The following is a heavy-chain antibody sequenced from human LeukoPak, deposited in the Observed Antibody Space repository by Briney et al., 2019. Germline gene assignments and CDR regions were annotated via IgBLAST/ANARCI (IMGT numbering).Heavy chain of an antibody. CDR2: INHSGST. J-gene: IGHJ4*02. CDR3: ARARYFDWLVGTAAVTLDY. CDR1: GGSFSGYY. D-gene: IGHD3-9*01. V-gene: IGHV4-34*01. Sequence: SETLSLTCAVYGGSFSGYYWSWIRQPPGKGLEWIGEINHSGSTNYNPSLKSRVTISVDTSKNQFTLKLSSVTAADTAVYYCARARYFDWLVGTAAVTLDYWGQGTLVTVSS.